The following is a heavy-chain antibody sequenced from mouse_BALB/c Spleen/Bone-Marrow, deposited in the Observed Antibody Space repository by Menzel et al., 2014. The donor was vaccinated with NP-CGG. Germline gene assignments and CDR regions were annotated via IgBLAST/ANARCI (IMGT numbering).Heavy chain of an antibody. D-gene: IGHD2-1*01. J-gene: IGHJ3*01. CDR3: TGYGNYVETSFAY. CDR2: IYPGNSDT. V-gene: IGHV1-5*01. CDR1: GYSFTSYW. Sequence: VQLQQSGPVLARPGASVKMSCKASGYSFTSYWMHWVKQRPGQGLEWIGAIYPGNSDTRYNQKFKGKAKLTAVTSASTAYMELSSLTNEDSAVYYCTGYGNYVETSFAYWGQGTLVTVSA.